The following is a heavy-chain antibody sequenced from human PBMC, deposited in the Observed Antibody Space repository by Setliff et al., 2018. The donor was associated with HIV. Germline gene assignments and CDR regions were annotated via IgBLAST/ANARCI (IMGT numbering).Heavy chain of an antibody. CDR3: ARFLRGEHFASWKSNHYFDL. J-gene: IGHJ2*01. Sequence: GESLKVSCKASGYTFINYGITWVRQAPGQGLEWMGWISGYNRKTTYAQKFQDRVTMTMDPSTSTAFMDLRSLTSADTAVYYCARFLRGEHFASWKSNHYFDLWGRGTLVTVSS. V-gene: IGHV1-18*01. D-gene: IGHD1-1*01. CDR2: ISGYNRKT. CDR1: GYTFINYG.